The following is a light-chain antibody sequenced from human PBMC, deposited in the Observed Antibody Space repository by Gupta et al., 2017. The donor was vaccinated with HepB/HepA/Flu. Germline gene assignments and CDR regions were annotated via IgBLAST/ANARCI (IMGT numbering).Light chain of an antibody. CDR1: QSVSSSY. J-gene: IGKJ2*04. V-gene: IGKV3-20*01. Sequence: EIVLTQSPGTLSLSPGQRATLSCRASQSVSSSYLAWYQQKPGQAPRLLIYGAYSRATGIPDRFSGSGSGTDFTLTISRLEPEDFAVYYCQQYHREPPESSFGQGTKLEIK. CDR2: GAY. CDR3: QQYHREPPESS.